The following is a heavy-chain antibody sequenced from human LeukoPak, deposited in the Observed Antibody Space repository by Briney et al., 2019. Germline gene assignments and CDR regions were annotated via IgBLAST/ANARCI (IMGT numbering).Heavy chain of an antibody. CDR1: GYSITSGSY. CDR3: AKYYYDTSGYYSYYFDY. V-gene: IGHV4-38-2*02. CDR2: IYHTGTT. D-gene: IGHD3-22*01. J-gene: IGHJ4*02. Sequence: SETLSLTCIVSGYSITSGSYWGWTRQPPGKGLEWIGTIYHTGTTYYNPSLKSRVTISLDTSKNQFSLKLSSVTAADTAVYYCAKYYYDTSGYYSYYFDYWGQGTLVTVSS.